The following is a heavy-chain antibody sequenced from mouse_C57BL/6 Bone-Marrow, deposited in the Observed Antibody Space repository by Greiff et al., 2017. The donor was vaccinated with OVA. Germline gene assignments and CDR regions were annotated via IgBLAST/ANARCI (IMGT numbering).Heavy chain of an antibody. CDR2: IDPENGDT. CDR3: ASSGNFDY. J-gene: IGHJ2*01. Sequence: EVQLQESGAELVRPGASVKLSCTASGYTFTDDYMTWVKQRPEQGLEWIGGIDPENGDTDYASKFQGKATITADTSSNTAYLQLSSLTSEDTAVYYCASSGNFDYWGQGTTLTVSS. CDR1: GYTFTDDY. V-gene: IGHV14-4*01. D-gene: IGHD6-1*01.